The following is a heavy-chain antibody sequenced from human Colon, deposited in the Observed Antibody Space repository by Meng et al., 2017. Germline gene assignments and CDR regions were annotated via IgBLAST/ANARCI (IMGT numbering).Heavy chain of an antibody. CDR3: ASGRKYCSSTSCYGQFDY. D-gene: IGHD2-2*01. CDR2: IQHGGTT. J-gene: IGHJ4*02. V-gene: IGHV4-4*02. Sequence: LAELGQGLVRRSGTLSLNCVVCGWSLSRNYRWSWVRQSPKKGLELIGEIQHGGTTNYNPSLKSRVTISVDTSNNQFSLKLSSVTAADTAVYYCASGRKYCSSTSCYGQFDYWGQGTLVTVSS. CDR1: GWSLSRNYR.